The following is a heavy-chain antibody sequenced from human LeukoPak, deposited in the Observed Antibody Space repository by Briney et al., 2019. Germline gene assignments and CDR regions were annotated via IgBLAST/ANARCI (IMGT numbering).Heavy chain of an antibody. D-gene: IGHD3-9*01. CDR1: GFTFSSYG. J-gene: IGHJ6*02. V-gene: IGHV3-30*18. Sequence: GALRLSCAASGFTFSSYGMHWVRQAPGKGLEWVAVISYDGSNKYYADSVKGRFTISRDKSKNTLYLQMNSLRAEDTAVYYCAKDAIRGPGNYYYYGMDVWGQGTTVTVSS. CDR2: ISYDGSNK. CDR3: AKDAIRGPGNYYYYGMDV.